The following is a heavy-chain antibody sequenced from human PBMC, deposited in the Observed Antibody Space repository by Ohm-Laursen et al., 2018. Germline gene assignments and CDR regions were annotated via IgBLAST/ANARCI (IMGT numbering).Heavy chain of an antibody. CDR2: IYYSGST. J-gene: IGHJ6*02. CDR1: GGSLSRGGYF. V-gene: IGHV4-31*03. D-gene: IGHD2-2*01. CDR3: ASRSSSSTSCYSRGDLCYYCYHGMDV. Sequence: TLSLTCSVSGGSLSRGGYFWSWIRQHPGKGLERIGPIYYSGSTYYNPPLKSRVTISVDTSKNQFSLKLSSVTAADTAVFYCASRSSSSTSCYSRGDLCYYCYHGMDVWGQGTTVTVSS.